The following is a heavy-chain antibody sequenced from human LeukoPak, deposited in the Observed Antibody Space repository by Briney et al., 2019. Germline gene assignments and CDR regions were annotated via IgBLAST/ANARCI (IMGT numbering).Heavy chain of an antibody. Sequence: ASVKVSCKVSGYTLTELSMHWVRQAPGKGLEWMGGFDPEDGETIYAQKFQGRVTMTEDTSTDTAYMELSSLRSEDTAVYYCATVPYYYGSVMGVDWGQGNLVTVSS. CDR2: FDPEDGET. V-gene: IGHV1-24*01. CDR1: GYTLTELS. J-gene: IGHJ4*02. D-gene: IGHD3-10*01. CDR3: ATVPYYYGSVMGVD.